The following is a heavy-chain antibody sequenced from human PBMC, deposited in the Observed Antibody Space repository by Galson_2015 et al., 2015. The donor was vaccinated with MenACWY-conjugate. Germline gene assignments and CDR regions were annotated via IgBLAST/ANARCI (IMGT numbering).Heavy chain of an antibody. CDR1: GFTFINYA. D-gene: IGHD7-27*01. V-gene: IGHV3-23*01. CDR2: ISSSGSNT. Sequence: SLRLSCAASGFTFINYAVAWVRQPPGKGLEWVSAISSSGSNTYYADSARGRFAISRDNSKNTVYLHLSSLRAEDTAIYFCARRTDWGTDQRPDFDFWGQGTLVTVSS. J-gene: IGHJ4*02. CDR3: ARRTDWGTDQRPDFDF.